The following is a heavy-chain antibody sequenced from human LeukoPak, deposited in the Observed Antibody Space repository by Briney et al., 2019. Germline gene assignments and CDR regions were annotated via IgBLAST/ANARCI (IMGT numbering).Heavy chain of an antibody. J-gene: IGHJ3*02. CDR2: IYTSGST. D-gene: IGHD2-2*01. Sequence: SETLSLTCTVSGGSISSYYWSWIRQPAGKGLEWMGRIYTSGSTNYNPSLKSRVTMSLDTTKNQFSPKLSSVTAADTAVYYCARVVVRAGRRDAFDISGQGTMVTVSS. CDR3: ARVVVRAGRRDAFDI. V-gene: IGHV4-4*07. CDR1: GGSISSYY.